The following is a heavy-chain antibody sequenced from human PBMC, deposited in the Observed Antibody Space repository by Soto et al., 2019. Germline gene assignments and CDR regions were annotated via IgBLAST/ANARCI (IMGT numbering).Heavy chain of an antibody. J-gene: IGHJ6*03. CDR2: IYYSGST. CDR3: ERDRYDFASGPAAKYYCYYNMDV. V-gene: IGHV4-59*01. Sequence: QVQLQESGPGLVKPSETLSLTCTVSGGSISSYYWSWIRQPPGKGLEWIGYIYYSGSTNYNPSLKSLVTISIETSKNQFSLKLSSVTAADTAVYYCERDRYDFASGPAAKYYCYYNMDVWGKGTTVTVSS. CDR1: GGSISSYY. D-gene: IGHD3-3*01.